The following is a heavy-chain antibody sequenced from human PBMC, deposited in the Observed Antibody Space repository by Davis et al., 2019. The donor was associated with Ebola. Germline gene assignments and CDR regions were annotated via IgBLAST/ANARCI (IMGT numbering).Heavy chain of an antibody. Sequence: MPSETLSLTCAVYGVSFSGYYWNWIRQPPGKGLEWIGEINHSGRTNYNPSLKSRVTMSVDTSKNHFSLRVRSVTAADTAVYYCARGGGYGGYGMDVWGQGTTVAVSS. CDR2: INHSGRT. CDR1: GVSFSGYY. D-gene: IGHD6-25*01. J-gene: IGHJ6*02. V-gene: IGHV4-34*01. CDR3: ARGGGYGGYGMDV.